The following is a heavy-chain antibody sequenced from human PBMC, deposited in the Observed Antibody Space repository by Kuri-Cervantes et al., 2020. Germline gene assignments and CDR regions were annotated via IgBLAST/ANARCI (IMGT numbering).Heavy chain of an antibody. Sequence: GESPKISCAASGFTFDDYAMAWVRQVPGKGLEWVSGVSGSGSGTDYADSVRGRFTISRDNPKNTLYLQMNSLRAEDTAVYYCAKDRGPYNWNSADFDYWGQGTLVTVSS. D-gene: IGHD1-7*01. V-gene: IGHV3-23*01. CDR2: VSGSGSGT. J-gene: IGHJ4*02. CDR1: GFTFDDYA. CDR3: AKDRGPYNWNSADFDY.